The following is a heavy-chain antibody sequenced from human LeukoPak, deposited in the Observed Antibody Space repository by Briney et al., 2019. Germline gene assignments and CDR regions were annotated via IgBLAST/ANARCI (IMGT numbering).Heavy chain of an antibody. D-gene: IGHD4-17*01. CDR3: ATLYGDYNWYFDL. CDR2: ISASGGTA. J-gene: IGHJ2*01. V-gene: IGHV3-23*01. Sequence: GGSLRLSCTSSQLTFNRYVMAWVRQAPGKGLEWVSTISASGGTAYYADSVQGRFTISRDNSKNTLYLQMNSLRAEDTAVYYCATLYGDYNWYFDLWGRGTLVTVSS. CDR1: QLTFNRYV.